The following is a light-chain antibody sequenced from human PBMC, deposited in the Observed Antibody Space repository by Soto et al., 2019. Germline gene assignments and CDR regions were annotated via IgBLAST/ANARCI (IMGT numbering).Light chain of an antibody. V-gene: IGKV3-15*01. Sequence: EVVMTQSPATLSVSPGERATLSCRASQSVSSNFLAWYQQKPGQAPRLLIYGVSIRATGIPARFSGSGSGTEFTLTISSLQSEYFAVYYCQQYSAWPLTFGGGTKVEI. J-gene: IGKJ4*01. CDR2: GVS. CDR3: QQYSAWPLT. CDR1: QSVSSN.